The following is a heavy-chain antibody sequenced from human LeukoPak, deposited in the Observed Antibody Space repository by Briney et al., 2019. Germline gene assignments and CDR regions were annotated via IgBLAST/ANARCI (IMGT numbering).Heavy chain of an antibody. CDR3: ASWYSSGWYFDY. J-gene: IGHJ4*02. CDR1: GGSISSSSYY. D-gene: IGHD6-19*01. CDR2: IYYSGST. Sequence: KPSETLSLTCTVSGGSISSSSYYWGWIRQPPGKGPEWIGSIYYSGSTYYNPSLKGRVTISVDTSKNQFSLKLSSVTAADTAVYYCASWYSSGWYFDYWGQGTLVTVSS. V-gene: IGHV4-39*01.